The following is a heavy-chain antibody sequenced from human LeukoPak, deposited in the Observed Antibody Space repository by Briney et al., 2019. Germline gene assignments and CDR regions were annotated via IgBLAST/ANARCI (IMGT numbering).Heavy chain of an antibody. CDR1: GFTFRSYW. CDR2: IKQDGSEK. Sequence: PGGSLRLSCAGSGFTFRSYWMHWVRQAPGKGLEWVANIKQDGSEKYYVDSVKGRFTISRDNANDSVYLQMNSLRAEDTALYYCAKGGSYHTAPDYWGQGTLVTVSS. J-gene: IGHJ4*02. CDR3: AKGGSYHTAPDY. D-gene: IGHD1-26*01. V-gene: IGHV3-7*03.